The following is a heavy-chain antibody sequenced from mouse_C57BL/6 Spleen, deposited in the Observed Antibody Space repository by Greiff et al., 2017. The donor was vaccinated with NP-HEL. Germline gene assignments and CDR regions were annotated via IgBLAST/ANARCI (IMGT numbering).Heavy chain of an antibody. Sequence: QVQLQQPGAELVRPGSSVKLSCKASGYTFTSYWLHWVKQRPIQGLEWIGNIDPSDSETHYNQKFKDKATLTVDKSSSTAYMQLSSLTSDDSAVYYCARPYYDSLYAMDYWGQGTSVTVSS. CDR3: ARPYYDSLYAMDY. V-gene: IGHV1-52*01. J-gene: IGHJ4*01. CDR1: GYTFTSYW. CDR2: IDPSDSET. D-gene: IGHD2-4*01.